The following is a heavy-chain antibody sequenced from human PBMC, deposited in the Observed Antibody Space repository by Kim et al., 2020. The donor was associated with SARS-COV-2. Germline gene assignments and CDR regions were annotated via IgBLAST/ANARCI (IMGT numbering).Heavy chain of an antibody. J-gene: IGHJ3*01. CDR3: ARGRQVGSGSPGRIFDF. D-gene: IGHD3-10*01. V-gene: IGHV1-2*05. CDR2: INCNSGGA. CDR1: GFTFTDYY. Sequence: ASVKVSCKASGFTFTDYYLHWVRQAPGQGLEWMGRINCNSGGAAYAPKFQGRVTMTRDTSITTAYMELTGLTSDDTVVFFCARGRQVGSGSPGRIFDFWG.